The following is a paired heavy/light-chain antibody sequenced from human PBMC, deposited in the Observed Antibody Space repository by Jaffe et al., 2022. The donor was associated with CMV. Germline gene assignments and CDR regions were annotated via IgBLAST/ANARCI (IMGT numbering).Heavy chain of an antibody. D-gene: IGHD3-22*01. CDR2: ISAYNGNT. CDR1: GYTFTSYG. V-gene: IGHV1-18*04. Sequence: QVQLVQSGAEVKKPGASVKVSCKASGYTFTSYGISWVRQAPGQGLEWMGWISAYNGNTNYAQKLQGRVTMTTDTSTSTAYMELRSLRSDDTAVYYCARTLPYYYDSSGYYSYNWFDPWGQGTLVTVSS. CDR3: ARTLPYYYDSSGYYSYNWFDP. J-gene: IGHJ5*02.
Light chain of an antibody. CDR1: SSDVGSYNL. V-gene: IGLV2-23*02. CDR2: EVS. CDR3: CSYAGSSLAV. J-gene: IGLJ3*02. Sequence: QSALTQPASVSGSPGQSITISCTGTSSDVGSYNLVSWYQQHPGKAPKLMIYEVSKRPSGVSNRFSGSKSGNTASLTISGLQAEDEADYYCCSYAGSSLAVFGGGTKLTVL.